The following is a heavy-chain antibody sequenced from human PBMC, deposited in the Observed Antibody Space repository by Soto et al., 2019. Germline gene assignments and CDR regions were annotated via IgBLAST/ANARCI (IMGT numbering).Heavy chain of an antibody. V-gene: IGHV4-39*01. CDR3: ARRLSSSPHHNWFDP. J-gene: IGHJ5*02. D-gene: IGHD6-13*01. CDR1: GGSISSSSYY. CDR2: IYYSGST. Sequence: SETLSLTCTVSGGSISSSSYYWGWIRQPPGKGLEWIGSIYYSGSTYYNPSLKSRVTISVDTSKNEFSLKLRSVTDADTAVYSCARRLSSSPHHNWFDPWGQGTMVTVSS.